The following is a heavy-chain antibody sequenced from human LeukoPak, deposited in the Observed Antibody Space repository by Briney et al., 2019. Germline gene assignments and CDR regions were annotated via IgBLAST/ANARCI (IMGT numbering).Heavy chain of an antibody. CDR2: IGTPGGAI. V-gene: IGHV3-21*04. J-gene: IGHJ4*02. D-gene: IGHD3-22*01. Sequence: GGSLRLSCAASGFTFSSYAMSWVRQAPGKGLEWVSVIGTPGGAIYYADSVKGRFTISRDNAKNSLYLQMNSLRAEDTAVYYCARDDSSGRWGQGTLVTVSS. CDR3: ARDDSSGR. CDR1: GFTFSSYA.